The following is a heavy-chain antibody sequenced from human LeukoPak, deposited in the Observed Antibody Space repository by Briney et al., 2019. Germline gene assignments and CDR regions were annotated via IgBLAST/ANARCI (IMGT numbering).Heavy chain of an antibody. CDR1: GGSISSSSYY. CDR3: ARVQYYYMDV. CDR2: IYYSGST. J-gene: IGHJ6*03. Sequence: PSETLSLTCTVSGGSISSSSYYWGWIRQPPGKGLEWIGTIYYSGSTYYNPSLKSRVTISVDTSKNQFSLKLSSVTAADTAVYYCARVQYYYMDVWGKGTTVTVSS. V-gene: IGHV4-39*01.